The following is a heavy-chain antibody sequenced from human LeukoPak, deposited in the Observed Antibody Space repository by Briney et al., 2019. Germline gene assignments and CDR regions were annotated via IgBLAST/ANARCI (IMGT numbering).Heavy chain of an antibody. V-gene: IGHV3-7*03. CDR3: ARDIEPAGLFFDC. D-gene: IGHD6-13*01. CDR1: GFTFSSYW. J-gene: IGHJ4*02. CDR2: IKYDGSEK. Sequence: GGSLRLSCAASGFTFSSYWMSWVRQAPGKGLEWVANIKYDGSEKDYVDSVKGRFSISRDNAKNSLYLQMNSLRAEDTAMYYCARDIEPAGLFFDCWGQGALVTVSS.